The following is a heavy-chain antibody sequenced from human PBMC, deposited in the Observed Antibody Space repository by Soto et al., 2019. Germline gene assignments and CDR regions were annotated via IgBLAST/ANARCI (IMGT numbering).Heavy chain of an antibody. V-gene: IGHV3-33*01. J-gene: IGHJ5*02. CDR2: IWYDGSNK. CDR3: ARDYQYSSSSGANWFDP. CDR1: GFTFSSYG. Sequence: QVQLVESGGGVVQPGRSLRLSCAASGFTFSSYGMHWVRQAPGKGLEWVAVIWYDGSNKYYADSVKGRFTIPRDNSKNTLYLQMNSLRAEDTAVYYCARDYQYSSSSGANWFDPWGQGTLVTVSS. D-gene: IGHD6-6*01.